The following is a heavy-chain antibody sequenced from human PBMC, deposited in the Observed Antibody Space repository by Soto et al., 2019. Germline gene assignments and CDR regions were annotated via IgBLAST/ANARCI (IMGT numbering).Heavy chain of an antibody. CDR1: GFTFSSYS. V-gene: IGHV3-21*01. Sequence: PGGSLRLSCAASGFTFSSYSMNWVRQAPGKGLEWVSSISSSSSYIYYADSVKGRFTISRDNAKNSLYLQMNSLRAEDTAVYYCARDLSTRHSFSIVGVIDYWGQGTLVTVSS. CDR2: ISSSSSYI. J-gene: IGHJ4*02. D-gene: IGHD1-26*01. CDR3: ARDLSTRHSFSIVGVIDY.